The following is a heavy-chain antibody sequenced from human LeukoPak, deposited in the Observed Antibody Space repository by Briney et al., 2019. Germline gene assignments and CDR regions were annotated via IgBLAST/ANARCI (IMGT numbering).Heavy chain of an antibody. CDR3: ARAVSGRFDY. V-gene: IGHV4-59*08. CDR1: GGSMSPYH. D-gene: IGHD6-19*01. CDR2: IYYSGST. Sequence: SETLSLTCTVSGGSMSPYHWGWIRQPPGKGLEWTGYIYYSGSTNYNPSLNSRVTISVDTSKNQFSLRLSSVTAADTAIYYCARAVSGRFDYWGQGTLVAVSS. J-gene: IGHJ4*02.